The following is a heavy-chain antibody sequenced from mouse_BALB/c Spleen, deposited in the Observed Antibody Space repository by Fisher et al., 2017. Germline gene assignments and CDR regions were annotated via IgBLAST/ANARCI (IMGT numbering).Heavy chain of an antibody. Sequence: RFTISRDNAKNTLYLQMSSLKSEDTAMYYCARYAMDYWGQGTSVTVS. V-gene: IGHV5-12-1*01. CDR3: ARYAMDY. J-gene: IGHJ4*01.